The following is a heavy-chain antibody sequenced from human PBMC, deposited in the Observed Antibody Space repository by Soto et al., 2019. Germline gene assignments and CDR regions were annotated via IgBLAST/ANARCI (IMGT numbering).Heavy chain of an antibody. CDR3: AKRSSSSTFDY. V-gene: IGHV3-23*01. CDR2: ISGRDDST. CDR1: GFTFSSYA. Sequence: EVQLLESGGGLVQPGESLRLSCAASGFTFSSYAMSWVRQAPGKGLEWVSVISGRDDSTYYADSVKGRFTISRDNSKNTLYLKMNSLRAEDRAVYYCAKRSSSSTFDYWGQGTLVTVSS. D-gene: IGHD6-6*01. J-gene: IGHJ4*02.